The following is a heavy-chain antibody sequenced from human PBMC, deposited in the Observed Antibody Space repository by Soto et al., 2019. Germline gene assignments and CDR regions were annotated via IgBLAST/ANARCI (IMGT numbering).Heavy chain of an antibody. J-gene: IGHJ6*04. Sequence: PSETLSLTCAFYGGSFSGYYWSWIRQPPGKGLEWIGEINHSGSTNYNPSLKSRVTISVDTSKNQFSLKLSSVTAADTAVYYCARGTRGIAAAGMGVWGKGTTVTVSS. V-gene: IGHV4-34*01. CDR2: INHSGST. D-gene: IGHD6-13*01. CDR1: GGSFSGYY. CDR3: ARGTRGIAAAGMGV.